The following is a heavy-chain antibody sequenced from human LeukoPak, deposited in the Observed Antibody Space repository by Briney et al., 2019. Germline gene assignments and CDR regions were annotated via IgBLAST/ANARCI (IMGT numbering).Heavy chain of an antibody. CDR1: GLTFSSYW. J-gene: IGHJ3*02. V-gene: IGHV3-7*05. D-gene: IGHD4-17*01. CDR2: IKQDGSQK. CDR3: ARDPTVTNFHDAFDI. Sequence: GGSPRLSCAASGLTFSSYWMSWVRQAPGKGLEWVATIKQDGSQKEYVDSVKGRCTISRDNAKNSLYLQMNSLRAEDTAVYYCARDPTVTNFHDAFDIWGQGTMVTVSS.